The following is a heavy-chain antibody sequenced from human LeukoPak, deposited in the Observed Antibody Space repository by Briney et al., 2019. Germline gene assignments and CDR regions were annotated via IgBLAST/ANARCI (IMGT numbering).Heavy chain of an antibody. CDR2: ISGRSVSS. V-gene: IGHV3-23*01. J-gene: IGHJ4*02. Sequence: GGSLRLSCAVSGFTFSNAWMSWVRQAPGKGLEWVSTISGRSVSSNYADSVKGRFTISRDNSKDTLYLLMNSLRAEDTALYYCVQDWAWGAFGSWGQGTLVTVSS. D-gene: IGHD7-27*01. CDR1: GFTFSNAW. CDR3: VQDWAWGAFGS.